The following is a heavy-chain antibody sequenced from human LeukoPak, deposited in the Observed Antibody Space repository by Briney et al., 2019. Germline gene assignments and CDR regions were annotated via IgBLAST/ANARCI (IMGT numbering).Heavy chain of an antibody. J-gene: IGHJ4*02. CDR1: GGSFSGYY. CDR2: ISHSGST. V-gene: IGHV4-34*01. Sequence: SETLSLTCAVYGGSFSGYYWSWIRQPPGKGLEWIGEISHSGSTNYNPSLKSRVTISVDTSKNQFSLKLSSVTAADTAVYYCARGVIVRGCDFWGQGTLVTVSS. CDR3: ARGVIVRGCDF. D-gene: IGHD6-19*01.